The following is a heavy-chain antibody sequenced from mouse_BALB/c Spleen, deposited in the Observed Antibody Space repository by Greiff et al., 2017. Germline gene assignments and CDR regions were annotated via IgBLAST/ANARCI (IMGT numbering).Heavy chain of an antibody. Sequence: EVKLVESGGGLVKPGGSLKLSCAASGFTFSSYTMSWVRQTPEKRLEWVATFSSGGSYTYYPDSVKGRFTISRDNAKNTLYLQMSSLKSEDTAMYYCTRDHGITTPYYYAMDYWGQGTSVTVSS. D-gene: IGHD2-4*01. J-gene: IGHJ4*01. V-gene: IGHV5-6-4*01. CDR2: FSSGGSYT. CDR3: TRDHGITTPYYYAMDY. CDR1: GFTFSSYT.